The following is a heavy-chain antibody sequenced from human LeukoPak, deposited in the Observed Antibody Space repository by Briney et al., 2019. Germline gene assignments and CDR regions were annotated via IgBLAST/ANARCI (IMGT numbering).Heavy chain of an antibody. CDR2: IRYDGSNK. CDR1: GFTFSSYG. V-gene: IGHV3-30*02. CDR3: AKWGCSGGSCYPFDY. D-gene: IGHD2-15*01. J-gene: IGHJ4*02. Sequence: GSLRLSCAASGFTFSSYGMHWVRQAPGKGLEWVAFIRYDGSNKYYADSVKGRFTISRDNSKNTLYLQMNSLRAEDTAVYYCAKWGCSGGSCYPFDYWGQGTLVTVSS.